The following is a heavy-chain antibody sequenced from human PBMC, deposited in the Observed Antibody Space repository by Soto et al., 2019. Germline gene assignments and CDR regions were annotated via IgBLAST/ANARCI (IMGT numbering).Heavy chain of an antibody. J-gene: IGHJ4*02. CDR1: GFTFSSYA. CDR3: VKDGDLPYYGSGSWYFDY. V-gene: IGHV3-64D*06. Sequence: GGSLRLSCSASGFTFSSYAMHWVRQAPGKGLEYVSAISSNGGSTYYADSVKGRFTISRDNSKNTLYLQMSSLRAEDTAVYYCVKDGDLPYYGSGSWYFDYWGQGTLVTVSS. D-gene: IGHD3-10*01. CDR2: ISSNGGST.